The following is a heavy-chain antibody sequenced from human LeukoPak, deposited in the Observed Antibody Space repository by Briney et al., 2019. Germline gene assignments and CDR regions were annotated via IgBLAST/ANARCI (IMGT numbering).Heavy chain of an antibody. CDR1: RDFFTTSNW. Sequence: PSGTLSLTCAVSRDFFTTSNWWSWVRQPPGKGLEWIGEISEGGKTNYNPSLQSRVTMSLDKSRSQFSLKLSSVTAADTAVYYCARSVSESDAFDIWGQGTMVTVSS. D-gene: IGHD1-14*01. V-gene: IGHV4-4*02. CDR2: ISEGGKT. CDR3: ARSVSESDAFDI. J-gene: IGHJ3*02.